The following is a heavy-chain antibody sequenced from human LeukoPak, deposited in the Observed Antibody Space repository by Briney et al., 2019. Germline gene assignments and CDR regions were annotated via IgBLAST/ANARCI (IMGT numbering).Heavy chain of an antibody. Sequence: GGSLRLSCAASGFTFSSYSMNWVRQAPGKGLEWVSSISSSSSYIYYADSVKGRFTISRDNAKNSLYLQMNSLRAEDTAVYYCARGGVYYYDSSGYWRFDLWGRGTLVTVSS. CDR2: ISSSSSYI. D-gene: IGHD3-22*01. J-gene: IGHJ2*01. CDR1: GFTFSSYS. V-gene: IGHV3-21*01. CDR3: ARGGVYYYDSSGYWRFDL.